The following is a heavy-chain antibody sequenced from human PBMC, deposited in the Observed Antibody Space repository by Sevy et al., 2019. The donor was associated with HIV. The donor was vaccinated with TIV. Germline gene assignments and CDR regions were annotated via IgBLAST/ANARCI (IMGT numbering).Heavy chain of an antibody. Sequence: SETLSLTCAVYGGSFSGYYWSWIRQPPGKGLEWIGQINHSGSTNYNPSLKSRLTISVDTSTNQFSLKLSSVTAADTAVYYCARGEGALEAQFDPWGQGTLVTVSS. CDR2: INHSGST. D-gene: IGHD1-1*01. V-gene: IGHV4-34*01. CDR1: GGSFSGYY. J-gene: IGHJ5*02. CDR3: ARGEGALEAQFDP.